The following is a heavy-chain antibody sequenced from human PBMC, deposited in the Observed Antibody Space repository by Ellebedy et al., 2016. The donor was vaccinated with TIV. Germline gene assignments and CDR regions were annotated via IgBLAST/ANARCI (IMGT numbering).Heavy chain of an antibody. Sequence: GGSLRLXXAASRFTFSSYWMSWVRQTPGKGLEWVANIQQDGSEKYYVDSVQGRFTISRDNAKNSLYLQMNSLRAEDTAVYYCARLITMSAKPYFDYWGQGTLVTVSS. D-gene: IGHD3-22*01. J-gene: IGHJ4*02. CDR2: IQQDGSEK. CDR1: RFTFSSYW. V-gene: IGHV3-7*03. CDR3: ARLITMSAKPYFDY.